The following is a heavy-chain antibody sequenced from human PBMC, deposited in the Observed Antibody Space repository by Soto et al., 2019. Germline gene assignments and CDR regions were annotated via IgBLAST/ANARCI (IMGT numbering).Heavy chain of an antibody. V-gene: IGHV3-53*01. CDR2: IYSRGTI. CDR3: GIDIGVAGSDS. J-gene: IGHJ5*01. CDR1: EFIVNSKS. D-gene: IGHD3-3*01. Sequence: EEQLVESGGGLVQPGESLRLSCMASEFIVNSKSLTWVRQAPGKGLACVAVIYSRGTIHYADFVKGRFTISRDDFKNTLSLQIDNLRVEDSAIYYCGIDIGVAGSDSWGQGILVTVSS.